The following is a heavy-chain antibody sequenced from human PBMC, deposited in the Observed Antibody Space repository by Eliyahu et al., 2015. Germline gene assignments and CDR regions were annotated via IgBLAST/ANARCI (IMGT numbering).Heavy chain of an antibody. V-gene: IGHV3-30*02. CDR3: AREGSRLAIHAFDI. CDR2: IQFHGGQI. Sequence: QVQLVESGGGVAQPGGSLXLXCVASGFTFSTSGMHWVRQAPGKGLEWMTFIQFHGGQIYYAEFVKGRFTISRDNSKNTVYLQMDSLRPDDTAVYYCAREGSRLAIHAFDIWGQGTKVTVSS. J-gene: IGHJ3*02. D-gene: IGHD2-21*01. CDR1: GFTFSTSG.